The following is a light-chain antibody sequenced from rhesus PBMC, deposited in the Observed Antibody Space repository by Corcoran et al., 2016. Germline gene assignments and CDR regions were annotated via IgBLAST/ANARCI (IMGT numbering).Light chain of an antibody. V-gene: IGKV1-22*01. CDR1: QSISSW. CDR3: QQYSSSPLT. Sequence: DIQMTQSPSSLSASVGDTVTITCRASQSISSWLAWYQQNPGKAPKLLIYKASILQRGVPSRFSGSGSVTDFTLTISSLQSEDFATYYCQQYSSSPLTFGGGTKVELK. J-gene: IGKJ4*01. CDR2: KAS.